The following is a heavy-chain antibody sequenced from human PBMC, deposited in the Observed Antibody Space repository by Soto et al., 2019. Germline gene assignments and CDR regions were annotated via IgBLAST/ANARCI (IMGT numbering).Heavy chain of an antibody. V-gene: IGHV5-10-1*01. CDR3: AKGESGATRQSY. CDR2: IDPSDSYT. J-gene: IGHJ4*02. CDR1: GYKFTSYW. D-gene: IGHD6-6*01. Sequence: GESLKISCKGSGYKFTSYWISWVRQMPGKGLEWMGRIDPSDSYTNYSPSFRGHVTISADKSFSTAYLHWSSLKASDTAMYYCAKGESGATRQSYWGQGTLVTVYS.